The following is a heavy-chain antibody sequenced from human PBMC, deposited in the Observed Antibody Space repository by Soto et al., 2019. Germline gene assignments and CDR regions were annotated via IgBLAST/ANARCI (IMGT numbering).Heavy chain of an antibody. J-gene: IGHJ4*02. CDR3: ARDLTWFGELSD. V-gene: IGHV4-31*03. D-gene: IGHD3-10*01. CDR1: GGSISSGGYY. CDR2: IYYSGST. Sequence: QVQLQESGPGLVKPSQTLSLTCTVSGGSISSGGYYWSWIRQHPGKGLEWIGYIYYSGSTYYNPSLKSRDTISVDTSKNPFSLKLSSVTAAATAVYYCARDLTWFGELSDWGQGTLVTVSS.